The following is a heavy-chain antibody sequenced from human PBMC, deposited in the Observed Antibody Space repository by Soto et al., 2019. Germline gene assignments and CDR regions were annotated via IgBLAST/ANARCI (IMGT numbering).Heavy chain of an antibody. CDR2: IYYSGST. V-gene: IGHV4-30-4*01. CDR1: GGSISSGDYY. J-gene: IGHJ4*02. CDR3: ARGTVRSGYDY. D-gene: IGHD5-12*01. Sequence: PSETLSLTCTVSGGSISSGDYYWSWIRQPPGKGLECIGYIYYSGSTYYNPSLKSRVTISVDTSKNQFSLKLSSVTAADTAVYYCARGTVRSGYDYWGQGTLVTVSS.